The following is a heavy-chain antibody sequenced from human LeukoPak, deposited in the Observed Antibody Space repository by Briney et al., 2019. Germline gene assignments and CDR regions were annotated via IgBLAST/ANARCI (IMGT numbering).Heavy chain of an antibody. J-gene: IGHJ6*03. D-gene: IGHD3-10*01. Sequence: GGSLRLSCTVSGFTVSSNSMSWVRQAPGKGLEWVSFIYSDNTHYSDSVKGRFTISRDNSKNTLYLQMNSLRAEDTAVYYCARDKISHYYGSGAYYYYYMDVWGKGTTVTISS. CDR2: IYSDNT. V-gene: IGHV3-53*01. CDR1: GFTVSSNS. CDR3: ARDKISHYYGSGAYYYYYMDV.